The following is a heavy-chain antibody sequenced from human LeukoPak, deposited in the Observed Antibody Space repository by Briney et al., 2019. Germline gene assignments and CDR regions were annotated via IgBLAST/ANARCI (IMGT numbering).Heavy chain of an antibody. CDR2: INPSGGST. Sequence: ASVKVSCKASGYTFTSYYMHWVRQAPGQGLEWMGIINPSGGSTSYAQKFQGRVTMTRDTSTSTVYMELSSLRAEDTAVYYCAREGGQLAFDIWGQGTMVTVSS. J-gene: IGHJ3*02. V-gene: IGHV1-46*01. D-gene: IGHD1-1*01. CDR1: GYTFTSYY. CDR3: AREGGQLAFDI.